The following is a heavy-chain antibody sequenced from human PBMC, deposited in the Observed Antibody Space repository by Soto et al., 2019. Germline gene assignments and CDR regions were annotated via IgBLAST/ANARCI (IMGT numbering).Heavy chain of an antibody. CDR2: ISYDGSNK. Sequence: QVQLVESGGGVVQPGRSLRLSCAASGFTFSSYAMHWVRQAPGKGLEWVAVISYDGSNKYYADAGKGRFTISRDNSKNTLYLQMNSLSAEDTAVYYCARDRYDFWSGYSFLNWFDPWGQGTLVTVSS. V-gene: IGHV3-30-3*01. J-gene: IGHJ5*02. CDR1: GFTFSSYA. CDR3: ARDRYDFWSGYSFLNWFDP. D-gene: IGHD3-3*01.